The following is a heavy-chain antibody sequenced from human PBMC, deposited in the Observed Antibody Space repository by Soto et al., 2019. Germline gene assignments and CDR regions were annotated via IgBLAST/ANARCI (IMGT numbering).Heavy chain of an antibody. CDR1: GFTFSNYE. J-gene: IGHJ6*02. Sequence: EVQLAESGGGLVQPGGSLRLSCAASGFTFSNYEMNWVRQAPGKGLEWVSYFSSSGSTISYADSVKGRFTISRDNAKDSLYLQMKSLRAEDTAVYYCARVPTYYSPYYSYAMDVWGQGTTVTVSS. CDR2: FSSSGSTI. CDR3: ARVPTYYSPYYSYAMDV. V-gene: IGHV3-48*03. D-gene: IGHD3-10*01.